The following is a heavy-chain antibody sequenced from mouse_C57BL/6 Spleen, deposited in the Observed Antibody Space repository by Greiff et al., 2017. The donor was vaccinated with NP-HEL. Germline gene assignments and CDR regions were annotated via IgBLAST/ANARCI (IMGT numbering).Heavy chain of an antibody. Sequence: VQLQQSGPELVKPGASVKISCKASGYSFTDYNMNWVKQSNGKSLEWIGVINPNYGTTSYNQKFQGKATLTVDQSSSTAYMQLNSLTSEYSAVYYCARDHYGSFYYYAMDYWGQGTSVTVSS. CDR3: ARDHYGSFYYYAMDY. J-gene: IGHJ4*01. D-gene: IGHD1-1*01. CDR1: GYSFTDYN. CDR2: INPNYGTT. V-gene: IGHV1-39*01.